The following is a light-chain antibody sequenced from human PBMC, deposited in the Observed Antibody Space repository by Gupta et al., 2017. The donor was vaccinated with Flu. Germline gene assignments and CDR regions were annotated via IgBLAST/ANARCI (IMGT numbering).Light chain of an antibody. Sequence: QSALIQPASVSGPPGQSIIISCAGTTSDVGGYDYVSWYQQHPGKVPKMIIYEVSNRPPGVSNRFSGSKSDNTASLTISGLQAEDEADYYCSSYTTTSTPVFGTGTKVTVL. J-gene: IGLJ1*01. CDR3: SSYTTTSTPV. CDR2: EVS. CDR1: TSDVGGYDY. V-gene: IGLV2-14*01.